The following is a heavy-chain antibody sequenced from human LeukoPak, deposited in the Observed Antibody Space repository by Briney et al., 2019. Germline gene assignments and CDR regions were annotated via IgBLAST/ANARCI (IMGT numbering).Heavy chain of an antibody. CDR1: GFTFSSYS. D-gene: IGHD1-1*01. V-gene: IGHV3-21*01. CDR2: ISSSSSYI. J-gene: IGHJ3*02. Sequence: GGSLRLSCAASGFTFSSYSMNWVRQAPGKGLEWVSSISSSSSYIYYADSVKGRFTISRDNAKNSLYLQMNSLRAEDMAVYYCARDKYNWNDEAAFDIWGQGTMVTVSS. CDR3: ARDKYNWNDEAAFDI.